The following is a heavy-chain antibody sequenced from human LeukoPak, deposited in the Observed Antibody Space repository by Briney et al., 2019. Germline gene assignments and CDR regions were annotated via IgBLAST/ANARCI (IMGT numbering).Heavy chain of an antibody. J-gene: IGHJ4*02. CDR1: GGSISSSSYY. V-gene: IGHV4-39*01. D-gene: IGHD6-6*01. CDR3: ARLRGAARPGYYFDY. CDR2: IYYSGST. Sequence: SETLSLTCTVSGGSISSSSYYWGWIRQPPGKGLEWIGSIYYSGSTYYNPSLKSRVTISVVTSKNQFSLKLSSVTAADTAVYYCARLRGAARPGYYFDYWGQGTLVTVSS.